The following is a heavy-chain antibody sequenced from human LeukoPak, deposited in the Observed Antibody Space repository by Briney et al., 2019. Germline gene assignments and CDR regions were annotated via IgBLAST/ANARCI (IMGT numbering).Heavy chain of an antibody. CDR1: GGSISSYY. J-gene: IGHJ5*02. D-gene: IGHD3-10*01. CDR2: IYYSGST. CDR3: ARVARDYYGSGPYSGNWFDP. V-gene: IGHV4-59*01. Sequence: SETLSLTCTVSGGSISSYYWSWIRQPPGKGLEWIGYIYYSGSTNYNPSLKSRVTISVDTSKNQFSLKLNSVTAADTAVYYCARVARDYYGSGPYSGNWFDPWGQGTLVTVSS.